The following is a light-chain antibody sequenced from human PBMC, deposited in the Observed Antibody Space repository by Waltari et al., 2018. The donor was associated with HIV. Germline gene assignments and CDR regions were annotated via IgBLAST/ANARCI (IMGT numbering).Light chain of an antibody. CDR3: ASWDDTLNGPLAV. CDR2: SDH. CDR1: SSNIGSNI. V-gene: IGLV1-44*01. J-gene: IGLJ2*01. Sequence: QSVLTQPPSASGTPGQRVTISCSGSSSNIGSNIVNWYQQLPGATPRLLIFSDHQRPSGVPDRFSGSKSGTSASRAISGLLSEDEADYFCASWDDTLNGPLAVFGGGTKLTVL.